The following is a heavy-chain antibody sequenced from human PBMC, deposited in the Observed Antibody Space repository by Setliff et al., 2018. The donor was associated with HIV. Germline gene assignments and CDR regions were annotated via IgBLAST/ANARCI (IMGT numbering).Heavy chain of an antibody. Sequence: TLSLTCTVSGGSFSSGNYYWSWIRQPAGKGLEWIGHIYSIENTNYNPSLKSRVTISVDTSKNQFSLKLRSLTAADTAVYYCAREDKYGYSSSWYNYWGQGALVTVSS. CDR3: AREDKYGYSSSWYNY. J-gene: IGHJ4*02. CDR2: IYSIENT. CDR1: GGSFSSGNYY. D-gene: IGHD6-13*01. V-gene: IGHV4-61*09.